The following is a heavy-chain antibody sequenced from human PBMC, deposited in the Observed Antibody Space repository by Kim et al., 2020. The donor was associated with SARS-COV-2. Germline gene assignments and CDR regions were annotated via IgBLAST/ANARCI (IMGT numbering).Heavy chain of an antibody. CDR3: ARPKGGGWFDP. J-gene: IGHJ5*02. CDR1: GGSISSSSYY. Sequence: SETLSLTCTVSGGSISSSSYYWGWIRQPPGKGLEWIGSIYYSGSTYYNPSLKSRVTISVDTSKNQFSLKLSSVTAADTAVYYCARPKGGGWFDPWGQGTLVTVSS. D-gene: IGHD3-16*01. CDR2: IYYSGST. V-gene: IGHV4-39*01.